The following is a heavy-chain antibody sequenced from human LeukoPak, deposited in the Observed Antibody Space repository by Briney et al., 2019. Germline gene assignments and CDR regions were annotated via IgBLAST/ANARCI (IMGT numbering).Heavy chain of an antibody. D-gene: IGHD5-18*01. CDR1: GGSFSVYY. J-gene: IGHJ3*02. CDR2: INHSGST. CDR3: ARVGRAVRGYRDNPRAFDI. Sequence: PSETLSLTCAVYGGSFSVYYWSWIRQPPGKGLEWIGEINHSGSTNYNPSLKSRVTISVDTSKNQFSLKLSSVTAADTAVYYCARVGRAVRGYRDNPRAFDIWGQGTMVTVSS. V-gene: IGHV4-34*01.